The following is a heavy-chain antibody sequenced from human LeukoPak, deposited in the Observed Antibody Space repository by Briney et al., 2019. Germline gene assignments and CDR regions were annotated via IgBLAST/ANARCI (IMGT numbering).Heavy chain of an antibody. CDR1: GFTFSSYG. J-gene: IGHJ3*02. CDR3: AKDLAYAFNI. CDR2: ISYDGSNK. V-gene: IGHV3-30*18. Sequence: GGSLRLSCAASGFTFSSYGMHWVRQAPGKGLEWVAVISYDGSNKYYADSVKGRFTISRDNSKNTLYLQMNSLRAEDTAVYYCAKDLAYAFNIWGQGTMVTVSS.